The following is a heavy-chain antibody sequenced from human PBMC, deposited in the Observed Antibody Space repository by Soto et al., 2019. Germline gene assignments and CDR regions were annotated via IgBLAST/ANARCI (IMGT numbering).Heavy chain of an antibody. Sequence: QVQLVESGGGVVQPGRSLRLSCAASGFTFSSYGMHWVRQAPGKGLEWVAVIWYDGSNKYYADSVKGRFTISRDNSKHPLYLQMNSLRAEDTAVYYCARDLPPLDYWGQGTLVTVSS. V-gene: IGHV3-33*01. CDR1: GFTFSSYG. CDR2: IWYDGSNK. J-gene: IGHJ4*02. CDR3: ARDLPPLDY.